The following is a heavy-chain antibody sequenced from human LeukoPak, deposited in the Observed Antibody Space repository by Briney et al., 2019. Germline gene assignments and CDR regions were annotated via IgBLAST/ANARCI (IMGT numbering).Heavy chain of an antibody. J-gene: IGHJ5*01. Sequence: GGSLGLSCAASGFTFSSYWMSWVRQAPGKGLEWVANIKEDGSEKIYVDSLKGRFTISRDNAKNSLYLQMNSLRAEDTAVYYCARDCVIVGAPCYDSWGQGTLVTVSS. CDR1: GFTFSSYW. CDR2: IKEDGSEK. D-gene: IGHD1-26*01. CDR3: ARDCVIVGAPCYDS. V-gene: IGHV3-7*04.